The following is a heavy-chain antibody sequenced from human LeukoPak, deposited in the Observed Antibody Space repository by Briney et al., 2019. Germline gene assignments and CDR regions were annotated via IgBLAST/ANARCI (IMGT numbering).Heavy chain of an antibody. CDR3: ARGPRVAATPYDY. CDR1: GYTFTSYD. J-gene: IGHJ4*02. CDR2: MNPNSGNT. V-gene: IGHV1-8*01. D-gene: IGHD2-15*01. Sequence: ASVKVSCKASGYTFTSYDINWVRQATGQGLEWMGWMNPNSGNTGYAQKFQGRVTMTRNTSISTAYMEPSSLRSEDTAVYYCARGPRVAATPYDYWGQGSLVTVSS.